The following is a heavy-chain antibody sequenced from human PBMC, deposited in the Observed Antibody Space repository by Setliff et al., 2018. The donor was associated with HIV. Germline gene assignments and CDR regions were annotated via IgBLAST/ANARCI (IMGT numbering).Heavy chain of an antibody. CDR1: DGSLSDSF. CDR2: IDHSGST. Sequence: SETMSLTCAVYDGSLSDSFWGWIRHPPGKGLEWIGEIDHSGSTNYNSSLESRVTISRDMSKKQFSLKMTSVTAADAAVYFCARGLHYHGSGSHRLGAFDIWGRGTLVTVSS. J-gene: IGHJ3*02. CDR3: ARGLHYHGSGSHRLGAFDI. D-gene: IGHD3-10*01. V-gene: IGHV4-34*01.